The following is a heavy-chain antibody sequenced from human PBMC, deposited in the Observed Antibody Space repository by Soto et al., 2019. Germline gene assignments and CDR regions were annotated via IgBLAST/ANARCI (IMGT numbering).Heavy chain of an antibody. CDR2: ISSSSSTI. V-gene: IGHV3-48*02. Sequence: PGGSLRLSCAASGFTFISYSMNWVLQAPGKGLEWVSYISSSSSTIYYADSVKGRFTISRDNAKNSLYLQMNSLRDEDTAVYYCARDGGSSRVSVLMVYAPTYYYYGMDVWGQGTTVTVSS. D-gene: IGHD2-8*01. J-gene: IGHJ6*02. CDR3: ARDGGSSRVSVLMVYAPTYYYYGMDV. CDR1: GFTFISYS.